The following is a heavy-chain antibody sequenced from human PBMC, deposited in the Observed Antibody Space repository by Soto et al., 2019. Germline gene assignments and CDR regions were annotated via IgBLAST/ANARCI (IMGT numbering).Heavy chain of an antibody. CDR2: IIPTLGIA. J-gene: IGHJ6*03. CDR1: GGTFSSYT. Sequence: ASVKVSCKASGGTFSSYTISWVRQAPGQGLEWMGRIIPTLGIANYAQKFQGRVTITADKSTSTAYMELSSLRSEDTAVYYCARVPVYYYYMDVWGKGTTVTVSS. D-gene: IGHD2-2*01. CDR3: ARVPVYYYYMDV. V-gene: IGHV1-69*02.